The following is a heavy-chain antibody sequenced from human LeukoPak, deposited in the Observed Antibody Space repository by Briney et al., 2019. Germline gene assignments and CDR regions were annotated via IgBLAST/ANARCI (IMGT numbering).Heavy chain of an antibody. Sequence: PGGSLRLSCAASGFPLSGYEMNWVRQAPGKGLEWVSYISVSGDTIYYADSVKGRFTISRDNAKKSLYLQMKSLRAEDTAVYYCARGTLYYGSESYDYWGQGTLVAVSS. V-gene: IGHV3-48*03. CDR2: ISVSGDTI. CDR3: ARGTLYYGSESYDY. J-gene: IGHJ4*02. CDR1: GFPLSGYE. D-gene: IGHD3-10*01.